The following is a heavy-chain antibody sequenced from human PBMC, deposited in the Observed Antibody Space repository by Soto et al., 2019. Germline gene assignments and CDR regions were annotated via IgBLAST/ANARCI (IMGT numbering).Heavy chain of an antibody. D-gene: IGHD3-3*01. J-gene: IGHJ6*03. CDR3: ARGVRRPLDWAHYYMDV. V-gene: IGHV3-23*01. Sequence: TGGSLRLSCAASGFTFSSYAMSWVRQAPGKGLEWVSAISGSGGSTYYADSVKGRFTISRDNSKNTLYLQMNSLRAEDTAVYYCARGVRRPLDWAHYYMDVWGKGTTVTVSS. CDR1: GFTFSSYA. CDR2: ISGSGGST.